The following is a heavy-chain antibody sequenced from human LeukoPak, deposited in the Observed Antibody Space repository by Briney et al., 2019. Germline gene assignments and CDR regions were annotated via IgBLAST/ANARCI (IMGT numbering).Heavy chain of an antibody. CDR3: GKDGGQYSSGPEFDP. D-gene: IGHD6-19*01. V-gene: IGHV3-23*01. J-gene: IGHJ5*02. CDR1: GIVFSNTA. Sequence: GGSLRLSCAASGIVFSNTAMNWARQSPGRGLEWVSAISGGGERTFYADSVKGRFSISRDNSKNVLYLQMNSLRADDTAIYYCGKDGGQYSSGPEFDPRGQGALVTVSS. CDR2: ISGGGERT.